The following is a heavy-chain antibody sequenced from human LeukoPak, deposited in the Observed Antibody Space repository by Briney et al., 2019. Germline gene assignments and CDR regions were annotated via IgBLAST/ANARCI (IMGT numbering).Heavy chain of an antibody. D-gene: IGHD6-19*01. J-gene: IGHJ5*02. CDR2: IYTSGST. CDR1: GVSISSSNSY. CDR3: ASRTDFRIAVAGIAGNWFDP. V-gene: IGHV4-61*02. Sequence: PSETLSLTCTVSGVSISSSNSYWTWIRQPAGKGLEWIGRIYTSGSTNYNPSLKSRVTISVDTSKNQFSLKLSSVTAADTAVYYCASRTDFRIAVAGIAGNWFDPWGQGTLVTVSS.